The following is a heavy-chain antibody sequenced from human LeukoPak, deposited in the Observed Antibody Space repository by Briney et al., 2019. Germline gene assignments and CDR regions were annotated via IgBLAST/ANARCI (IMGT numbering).Heavy chain of an antibody. D-gene: IGHD6-19*01. CDR2: INQDGREK. Sequence: PGGSLRLSCAASGFAFSSFWMSWVRQVPGKGLEWVANINQDGREKNYVDSVKGRFTIFRDNAKNSLYLQMNSLRVEDTAVFYCTRGSDWYPDYWGQGTLVTVSS. J-gene: IGHJ4*02. CDR1: GFAFSSFW. CDR3: TRGSDWYPDY. V-gene: IGHV3-7*04.